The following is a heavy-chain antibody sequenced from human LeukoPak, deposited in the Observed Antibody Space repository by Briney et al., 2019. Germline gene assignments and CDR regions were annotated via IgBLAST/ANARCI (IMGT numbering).Heavy chain of an antibody. CDR3: AKRYFGNYYFDS. V-gene: IGHV3-23*01. Sequence: GGSLRLSCAASGFTFNTYAMGWVRQAPGKGLEWVSAISGSGDSTYYADSVKGRFTISRDNSKNTLYLQVNSLRAEDTAVYYCAKRYFGNYYFDSWGQGTLVTVSS. CDR2: ISGSGDST. D-gene: IGHD3-9*01. J-gene: IGHJ4*02. CDR1: GFTFNTYA.